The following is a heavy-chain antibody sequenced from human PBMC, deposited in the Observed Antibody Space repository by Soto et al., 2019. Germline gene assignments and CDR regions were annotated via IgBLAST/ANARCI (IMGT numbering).Heavy chain of an antibody. CDR3: ARSKEYYGMDV. CDR1: GYNFPGDC. V-gene: IGHV5-51*01. Sequence: GESLTISCKVSGYNFPGDCTGWVRQMPGKGLEWMGIIYPGDSDTRYSPSFQGQVTISADKSISTAYLQWSSLKASDTAMYYCARSKEYYGMDVWGQGTTVTVSS. CDR2: IYPGDSDT. J-gene: IGHJ6*02. D-gene: IGHD4-4*01.